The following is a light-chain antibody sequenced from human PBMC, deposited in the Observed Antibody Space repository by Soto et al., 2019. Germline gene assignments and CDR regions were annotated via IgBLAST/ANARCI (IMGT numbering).Light chain of an antibody. CDR3: SSFTSINTGV. CDR2: EVS. Sequence: QSALTQPASVSGSPGQSITISCTGTRSDVGGYNYVSWYQQHPGKAPKLMIYEVSNRPSGVSNRFSGSKSGNTASLTISGLQAEDEADYYCSSFTSINTGVFGGGTKLTVL. J-gene: IGLJ3*02. V-gene: IGLV2-14*01. CDR1: RSDVGGYNY.